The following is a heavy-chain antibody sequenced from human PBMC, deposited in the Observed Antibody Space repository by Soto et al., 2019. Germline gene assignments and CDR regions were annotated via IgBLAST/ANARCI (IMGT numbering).Heavy chain of an antibody. CDR3: AKRVNRAHYYYGMDV. CDR1: GGSFSGYY. CDR2: INHSGST. V-gene: IGHV4-34*01. J-gene: IGHJ6*02. Sequence: SETLSLTCAVYGGSFSGYYWSWIRQPPGKGLEWIGEINHSGSTNYNPSLKSRVTISVDTSKNQFSLKLSSVTAADTAVYYCAKRVNRAHYYYGMDVWGQGTTVT. D-gene: IGHD2-21*01.